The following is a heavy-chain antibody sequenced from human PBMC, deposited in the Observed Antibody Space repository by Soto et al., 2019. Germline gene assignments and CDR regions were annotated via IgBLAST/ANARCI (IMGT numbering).Heavy chain of an antibody. CDR2: IYWDDEK. D-gene: IGHD3-10*01. CDR3: AHRAYFDSGKQFDY. J-gene: IGHJ4*02. V-gene: IGHV2-5*02. Sequence: QITLKESGPTLVKPTQTLTLTCTFSGFSLSTSGVGVGWIRQPPGKALEWLAIIYWDDEKRYSPSLKTRLTVNKXTXINQLVLTMTNVDPVDTATYYCAHRAYFDSGKQFDYWGQGTLVSVSS. CDR1: GFSLSTSGVG.